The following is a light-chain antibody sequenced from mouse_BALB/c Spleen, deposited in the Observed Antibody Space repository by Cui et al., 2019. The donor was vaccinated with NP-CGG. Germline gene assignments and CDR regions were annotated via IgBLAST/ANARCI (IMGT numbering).Light chain of an antibody. CDR1: TEAVTTSNY. J-gene: IGLJ1*01. Sequence: QAVVTQDSALTTSPGETVTLTCPSSTEAVTTSNYANWVQEKPNHLFTGLIGGTNNRAPGVPARFSGSLIGDKAALTITGAQTEDEAIYFCALWYSNHWVFGGGTKLTVL. CDR2: GTN. V-gene: IGLV1*01. CDR3: ALWYSNHWV.